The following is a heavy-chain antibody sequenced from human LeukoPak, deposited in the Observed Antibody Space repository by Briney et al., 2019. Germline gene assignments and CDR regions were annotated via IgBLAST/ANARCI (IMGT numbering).Heavy chain of an antibody. J-gene: IGHJ5*02. V-gene: IGHV4-59*01. CDR1: GDSISSYS. CDR2: IYYSGST. D-gene: IGHD3-3*01. CDR3: ARDLRFLEWLPDNWFDP. Sequence: SGTLSLTCTVSGDSISSYSWSWIRQPPGKGLEWIGYIYYSGSTTYNPSLKSRVTISVDTSKNQFSLKLTSVTAADTAVYYRARDLRFLEWLPDNWFDPWGQGTLVTVSS.